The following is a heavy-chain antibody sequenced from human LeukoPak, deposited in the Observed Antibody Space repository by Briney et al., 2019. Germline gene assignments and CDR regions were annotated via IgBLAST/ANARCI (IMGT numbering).Heavy chain of an antibody. CDR2: INPNSGGT. CDR3: ARGLRQWLASYYFDY. CDR1: GYTFTGHY. Sequence: ASVKVSCKASGYTFTGHYMHWVRQAPGQGLEWMGWINPNSGGTNYAQKFQGRVTMTRDTSISTAYMELSSLRSEDTAVYYCARGLRQWLASYYFDYWGQGTLVTVSS. D-gene: IGHD6-19*01. J-gene: IGHJ4*02. V-gene: IGHV1-2*02.